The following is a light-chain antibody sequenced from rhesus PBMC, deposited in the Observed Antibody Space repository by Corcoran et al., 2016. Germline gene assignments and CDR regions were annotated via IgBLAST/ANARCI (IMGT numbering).Light chain of an antibody. Sequence: DIHMTQSPFSLSASVGDTVTITCRASQGIINNLAWYQQKPGKVPKLLLYYASTLQSGVPSRFTGRGSGNDFTLTHSRRQPGFFETSNCQHGYDTPNSFGRGTKVGIE. CDR2: YAS. CDR1: QGIINN. CDR3: QHGYDTPNS. J-gene: IGKJ2*01. V-gene: IGKV1S14*01.